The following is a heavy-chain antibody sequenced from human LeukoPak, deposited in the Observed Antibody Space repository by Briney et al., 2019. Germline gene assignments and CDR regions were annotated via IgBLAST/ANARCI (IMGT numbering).Heavy chain of an antibody. CDR1: GGTFSSYA. V-gene: IGHV1-2*06. CDR3: AKAKTIVGTFGFDY. CDR2: INPNSGGT. J-gene: IGHJ4*02. Sequence: GASVKVSCKASGGTFSSYAISWARQAPGQGLEWVGRINPNSGGTNYAQKFQGRVTMTRDTSISTAYMELTRLTSDDTAVYYCAKAKTIVGTFGFDYWGQGTLVTVSS. D-gene: IGHD2/OR15-2a*01.